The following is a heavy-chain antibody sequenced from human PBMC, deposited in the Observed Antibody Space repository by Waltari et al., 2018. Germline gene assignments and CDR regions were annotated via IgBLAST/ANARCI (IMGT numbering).Heavy chain of an antibody. V-gene: IGHV4-39*01. J-gene: IGHJ4*02. CDR2: IFDRGNT. D-gene: IGHD2-2*01. CDR1: GDSINSDSYY. Sequence: QLQLQESGPGLVKPWETLSLTCTVSGDSINSDSYYWGWIRQPPGKGLEWMASIFDRGNTYYNPSLKSRVTISVDTSKNQLSLKFTSVTAADTAVYYCARLYSGTRPPDFWGQGILVTVSS. CDR3: ARLYSGTRPPDF.